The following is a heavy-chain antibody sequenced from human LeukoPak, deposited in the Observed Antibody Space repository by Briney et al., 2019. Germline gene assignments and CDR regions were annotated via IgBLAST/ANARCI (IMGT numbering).Heavy chain of an antibody. V-gene: IGHV4-30-2*02. D-gene: IGHD5-18*01. J-gene: IGHJ4*02. CDR1: GDSISSGDYS. CDR3: ARSRGYSYGLYYFDY. CDR2: TFHSGPS. Sequence: SQTLSLTCAVSGDSISSGDYSWSWIRQPSGKGLEWIGYTFHSGPSYYNPSLKSRVTISVDKSKNQFSLRLTSVTAADTAAYYCARSRGYSYGLYYFDYWGQGTLVTVSS.